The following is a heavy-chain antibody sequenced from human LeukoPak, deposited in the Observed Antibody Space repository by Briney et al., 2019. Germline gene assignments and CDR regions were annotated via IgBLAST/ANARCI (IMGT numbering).Heavy chain of an antibody. J-gene: IGHJ5*02. CDR1: GYTFTGYY. CDR3: ARDLARAVAGKYNWFDP. Sequence: ASVKVSCKASGYTFTGYYMHWVRQAPGQGLEWMGWINPNSGGTNYAQKFQGRVTMTRDTSISTAYMELSRLRSDDTAVYYCARDLARAVAGKYNWFDPWGQGTLVTVSS. D-gene: IGHD6-19*01. CDR2: INPNSGGT. V-gene: IGHV1-2*02.